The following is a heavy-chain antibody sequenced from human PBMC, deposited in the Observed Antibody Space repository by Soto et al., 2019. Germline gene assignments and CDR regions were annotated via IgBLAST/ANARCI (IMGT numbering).Heavy chain of an antibody. D-gene: IGHD2-2*01. V-gene: IGHV1-18*01. J-gene: IGHJ4*02. CDR2: ISAYDFNT. Sequence: ASVKVSCKSSDYTFTSYDISWVRQAPGQGLEWMGWISAYDFNTNYAQKFQGRVTMTTDTSTSTAYMELRSLRSDDTAVYYCARGASGCSSVSCYFPYFDDWGPGTRVTVAS. CDR1: DYTFTSYD. CDR3: ARGASGCSSVSCYFPYFDD.